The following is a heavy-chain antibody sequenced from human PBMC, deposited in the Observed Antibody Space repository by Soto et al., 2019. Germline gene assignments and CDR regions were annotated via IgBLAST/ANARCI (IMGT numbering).Heavy chain of an antibody. CDR1: GYSISSGYY. D-gene: IGHD3-16*02. CDR2: IYHSGST. CDR3: ARSSGLAHFYVWGSYRYGYFDY. Sequence: SGTLSITCAVSGYSISSGYYWGWIRQPPWKGLEWIGSIYHSGSTYYNPSLKSRVTISVDTSKNQFSLKLSSVTAADTAVYYCARSSGLAHFYVWGSYRYGYFDYWGQGTLVTVSS. J-gene: IGHJ4*02. V-gene: IGHV4-38-2*01.